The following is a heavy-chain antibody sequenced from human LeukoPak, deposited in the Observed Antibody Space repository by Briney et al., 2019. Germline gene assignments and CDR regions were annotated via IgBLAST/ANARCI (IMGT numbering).Heavy chain of an antibody. CDR1: GYTFTTYY. J-gene: IGHJ4*02. CDR3: ARDTTRYFDY. CDR2: INPSGGST. Sequence: ASVKVSCKASGYTFTTYYMHWVRQAPGQGLEWMGIINPSGGSTSYTQKFQGRVTTTRDTSTSIVYMELSSLRSEDTAVYYCARDTTRYFDYWGQGTLVTVSS. V-gene: IGHV1-46*01. D-gene: IGHD1-1*01.